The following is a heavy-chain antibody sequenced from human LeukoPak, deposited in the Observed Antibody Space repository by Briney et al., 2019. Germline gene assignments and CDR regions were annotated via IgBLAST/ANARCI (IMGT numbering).Heavy chain of an antibody. D-gene: IGHD2-2*01. J-gene: IGHJ4*02. V-gene: IGHV4-4*07. Sequence: AETLSLTCTGSGASISSYYWTWIRQPAGKGLEWIGRIYTSGSTNYNPSLKSRVAMSVDTSKNQFSLKLSSVTAADTAVYSCARLSADSSSSRGFGYWGQGNPVTVSS. CDR2: IYTSGST. CDR1: GASISSYY. CDR3: ARLSADSSSSRGFGY.